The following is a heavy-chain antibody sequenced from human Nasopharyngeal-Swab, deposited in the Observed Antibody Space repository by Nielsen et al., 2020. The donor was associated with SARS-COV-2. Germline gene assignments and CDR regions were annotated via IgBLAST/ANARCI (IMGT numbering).Heavy chain of an antibody. CDR3: ARGDYSSSWDRSYYGMDV. J-gene: IGHJ6*02. V-gene: IGHV1-3*01. Sequence: RQAPGQRLEWMGWINAGNGNTKYSQKFQGRVTITRDTSASTAYMELSSLRSEDTAVYYCARGDYSSSWDRSYYGMDVWGQGTTVTVSS. D-gene: IGHD6-13*01. CDR2: INAGNGNT.